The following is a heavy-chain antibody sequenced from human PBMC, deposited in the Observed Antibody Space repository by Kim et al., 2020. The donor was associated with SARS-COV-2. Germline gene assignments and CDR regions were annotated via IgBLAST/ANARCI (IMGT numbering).Heavy chain of an antibody. CDR3: AKDLDFWSGLDY. CDR2: ISWNSGSI. J-gene: IGHJ4*02. CDR1: GFTFDDYA. Sequence: GGSLRLSCAASGFTFDDYAMHWVRQAPGKGLEWVSGISWNSGSIGYADSVKGRFTISRDNAKNSLYLQMNSLRAEDTALYYCAKDLDFWSGLDYWGQGTL. D-gene: IGHD3-3*01. V-gene: IGHV3-9*01.